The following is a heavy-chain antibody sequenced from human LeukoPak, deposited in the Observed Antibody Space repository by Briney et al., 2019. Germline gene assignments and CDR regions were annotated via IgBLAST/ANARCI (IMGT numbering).Heavy chain of an antibody. J-gene: IGHJ4*02. CDR1: GFTFSSYW. D-gene: IGHD3-3*01. CDR2: INSDGSIT. CDR3: AKSGYDFWSGYYGY. Sequence: PGGSLRHSCAASGFTFSSYWMHWVRQAPGKGLVWVSRINSDGSITSYADSVKGRFTISRDNSKNTLYLQMNSLRAEDTAVYYCAKSGYDFWSGYYGYWGQGTLVTVSS. V-gene: IGHV3-74*01.